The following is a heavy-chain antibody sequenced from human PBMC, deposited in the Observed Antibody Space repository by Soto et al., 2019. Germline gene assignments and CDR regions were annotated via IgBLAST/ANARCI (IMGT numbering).Heavy chain of an antibody. CDR3: ASWSSGYGALDAFDI. Sequence: GESLKISCKGSGYSFTSYWISWVRQMPGKGLEWMGRIDPSDSYTNYSPSFQGHVTISADKSISTAYLQWSSLKASDTAMYYCASWSSGYGALDAFDIWGQGTRVTVSS. CDR1: GYSFTSYW. J-gene: IGHJ3*02. V-gene: IGHV5-10-1*01. CDR2: IDPSDSYT. D-gene: IGHD3-22*01.